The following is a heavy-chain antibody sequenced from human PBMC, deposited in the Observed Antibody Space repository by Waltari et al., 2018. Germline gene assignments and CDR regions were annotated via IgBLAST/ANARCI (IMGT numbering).Heavy chain of an antibody. CDR2: ISYDGGVK. V-gene: IGHV3-7*01. CDR3: ARENYNGAAGDY. CDR1: GFRFSDSW. Sequence: EVQLVESGGGLVQPGGSLRLSCATSGFRFSDSWMSWVRQAPGKGLGWLANISYDGGVKDIVDSVKGRFTVSRDNAENSLFLHMNSLRVEDTAVYYCARENYNGAAGDYWGQGTLVTVSS. J-gene: IGHJ4*02. D-gene: IGHD6-13*01.